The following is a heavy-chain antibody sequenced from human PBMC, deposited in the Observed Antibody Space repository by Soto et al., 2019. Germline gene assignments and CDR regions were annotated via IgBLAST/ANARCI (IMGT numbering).Heavy chain of an antibody. J-gene: IGHJ4*02. Sequence: EVQLVESGGDLVKPGGSLRLSCVTSGLIFSQAWMTWVRQAPGKGLGWGGRIKSKAGGEIIDYAESVKGRFTISRDDSKSTLYLQLDSLETEDTGVYYCGADIPPPEGASYPIDFWGQGTVVTVSS. CDR1: GLIFSQAW. CDR2: IKSKAGGEII. D-gene: IGHD1-26*01. CDR3: GADIPPPEGASYPIDF. V-gene: IGHV3-15*01.